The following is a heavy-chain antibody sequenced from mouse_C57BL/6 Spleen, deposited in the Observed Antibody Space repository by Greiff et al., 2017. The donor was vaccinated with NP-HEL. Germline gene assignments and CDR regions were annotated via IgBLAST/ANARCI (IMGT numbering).Heavy chain of an antibody. CDR3: ASDPHDGSSPAGFAY. J-gene: IGHJ3*01. CDR2: IDPSDSYT. Sequence: QVQLQQPGAELVMPGASVKLSCKASGYTFTSYWMHWVKQRPGPGLEWIGEIDPSDSYTNYNQKFKGKSTLTVDKSSSTAYMQLSSLTSEDSAVYYCASDPHDGSSPAGFAYWGQGTLVTVSA. V-gene: IGHV1-69*01. D-gene: IGHD1-1*01. CDR1: GYTFTSYW.